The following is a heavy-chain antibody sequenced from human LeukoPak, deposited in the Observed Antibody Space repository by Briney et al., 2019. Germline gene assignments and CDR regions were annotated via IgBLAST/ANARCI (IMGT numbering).Heavy chain of an antibody. CDR1: GFTFSSYW. CDR3: TRDLMDYDVSTGLHHYYMDV. V-gene: IGHV3-74*01. J-gene: IGHJ6*02. Sequence: GGSLRLSCAASGFTFSSYWMHWVRQDPRKGLVWVSRINGDGRNINYADSVRGRFTISRDNAKNTLYLQMNTLRVEDTAVYYCTRDLMDYDVSTGLHHYYMDVWGQGTTVTVSS. CDR2: INGDGRNI. D-gene: IGHD3-9*01.